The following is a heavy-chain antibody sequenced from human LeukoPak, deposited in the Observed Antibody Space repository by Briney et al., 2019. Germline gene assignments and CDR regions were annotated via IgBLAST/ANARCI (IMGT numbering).Heavy chain of an antibody. CDR3: AIGGYSSSSESDFDS. CDR2: INHSRST. Sequence: SETLSLTCAVYGWSFSGYYWSGMRQPPGKGREGIGEINHSRSTNYNPSPNSPVTILLDTSKNHYSPELRSVTTADTAVYYCAIGGYSSSSESDFDSWGQGTLVTVSS. CDR1: GWSFSGYY. J-gene: IGHJ4*02. V-gene: IGHV4-34*01. D-gene: IGHD6-6*01.